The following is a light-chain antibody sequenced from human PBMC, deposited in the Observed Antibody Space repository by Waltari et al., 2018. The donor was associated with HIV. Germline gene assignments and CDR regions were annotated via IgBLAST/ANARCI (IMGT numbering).Light chain of an antibody. V-gene: IGKV3-20*01. CDR3: QQYGGSPPVT. CDR1: QSVSSGY. CDR2: GAS. J-gene: IGKJ1*01. Sequence: EIVLTQSPGTLSLSPGERATLSCRASQSVSSGYLAWYQQKPGQAPRLLIYGASSGSGTDFTLTISRLEPEDFAVYYCQQYGGSPPVTFGQGTKVEIK.